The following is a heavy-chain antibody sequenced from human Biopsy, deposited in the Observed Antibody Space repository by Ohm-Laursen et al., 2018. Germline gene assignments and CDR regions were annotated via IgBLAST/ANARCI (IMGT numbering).Heavy chain of an antibody. CDR3: ASGPRGFRH. CDR2: IDSDGRTT. D-gene: IGHD3/OR15-3a*01. V-gene: IGHV3-74*01. CDR1: AFNFSSYW. Sequence: SLRLSCAASAFNFSSYWMHWVRQVPGKGPAWVSRIDSDGRTTRYADAVQGRFRISRDNAKDTLYLQMNSLRADDTAVYYCASGPRGFRHWGRGTLVTVSS. J-gene: IGHJ4*02.